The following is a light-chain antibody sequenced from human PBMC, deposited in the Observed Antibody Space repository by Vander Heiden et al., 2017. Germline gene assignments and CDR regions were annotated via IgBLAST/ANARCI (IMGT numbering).Light chain of an antibody. CDR3: QSYDSSNVV. Sequence: NFMLTQPHYVSQSPGSTVTISCPGSSGSIATNYVQSYQQRPGSAPTIVIYEDNQRPSGVPDRFSGSIDRSSNSASLTISGLKTEDEADYYCQSYDSSNVVFGGGTRLTVL. V-gene: IGLV6-57*02. J-gene: IGLJ2*01. CDR2: EDN. CDR1: SGSIATNY.